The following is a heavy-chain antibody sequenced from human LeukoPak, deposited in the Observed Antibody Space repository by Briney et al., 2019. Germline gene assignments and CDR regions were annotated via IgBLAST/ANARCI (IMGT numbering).Heavy chain of an antibody. V-gene: IGHV3-9*01. CDR2: INWKSDRI. D-gene: IGHD7-27*01. CDR1: GFTFEDHA. CDR3: ARVGLGRLFDY. Sequence: SGGSLRLSCAASGFTFEDHAMHWVRQVPGKGLEWVSGINWKSDRIGYADSVKGRFTISRDNSKNTLYLQMNSLRAEDTALYYCARVGLGRLFDYWGQGTLVTVSS. J-gene: IGHJ4*02.